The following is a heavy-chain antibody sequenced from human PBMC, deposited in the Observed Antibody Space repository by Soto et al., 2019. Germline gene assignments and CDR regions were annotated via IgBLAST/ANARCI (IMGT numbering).Heavy chain of an antibody. J-gene: IGHJ5*01. CDR1: GFSFSTYN. Sequence: PGGALRLSCAASGFSFSTYNMDWVRQAPGKGPEWIAYISTTSFTIYYADSVKCRFTISRDNDRNSLYLEMNSLRDEDTAVYSCARDRCYDRTCQPPSDSWRQGTLV. CDR3: ARDRCYDRTCQPPSDS. D-gene: IGHD3-16*01. V-gene: IGHV3-48*02. CDR2: ISTTSFTI.